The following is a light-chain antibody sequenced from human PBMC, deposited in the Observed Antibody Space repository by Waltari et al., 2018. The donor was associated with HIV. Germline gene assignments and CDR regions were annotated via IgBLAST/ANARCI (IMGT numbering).Light chain of an antibody. CDR2: DDS. J-gene: IGLJ2*01. V-gene: IGLV3-21*02. CDR1: NIGSKS. Sequence: SYVLTQPSSVSVAPGQTARITCGGNNIGSKSVHWYQERPGQAPVLVVYDDSDRPSGIRVRFSGSNAGDTATLTISRVEAVDEADYYCQVWDTSSAVFGGGTKLTVL. CDR3: QVWDTSSAV.